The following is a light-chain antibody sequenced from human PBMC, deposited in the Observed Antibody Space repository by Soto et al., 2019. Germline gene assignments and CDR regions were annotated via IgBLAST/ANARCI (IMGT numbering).Light chain of an antibody. J-gene: IGKJ4*01. CDR3: HQDFRSPIT. Sequence: DIVMAQSPDSLAVSLGERATINCKSSQSVFSNSKNRNHLSWYQQKPGQPPKLLIYWATTRESGVPDRFSGSGSGTDCTLTVSGLQAEDVAIYSCHQDFRSPITFGGWTKVEIK. CDR1: QSVFSNSKNRNH. V-gene: IGKV4-1*01. CDR2: WAT.